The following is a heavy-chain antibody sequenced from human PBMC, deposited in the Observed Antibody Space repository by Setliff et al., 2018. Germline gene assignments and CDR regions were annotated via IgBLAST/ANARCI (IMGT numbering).Heavy chain of an antibody. D-gene: IGHD3-3*01. CDR2: VYYSGAA. J-gene: IGHJ6*03. CDR1: GGTFTYYY. V-gene: IGHV4-59*08. Sequence: SETLSLTCAASGGTFTYYYWTWIRQPPGKGLEFIGYVYYSGAAKYDPSLKGRATLSIDASKKQFSLKLTSVTAADTAVYYCARMSGFLYMDVWGKGTTVTV. CDR3: ARMSGFLYMDV.